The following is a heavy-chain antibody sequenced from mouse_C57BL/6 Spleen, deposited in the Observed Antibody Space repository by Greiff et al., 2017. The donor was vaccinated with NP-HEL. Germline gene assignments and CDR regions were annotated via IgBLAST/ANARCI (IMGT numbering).Heavy chain of an antibody. CDR2: ISSGSSTI. CDR1: GFTFSDYG. Sequence: EVKLVDSGGGLVKPGGSLKLSCAASGFTFSDYGMHWVRQAPEKGLEWVAYISSGSSTIYYADTVKGRFTISRDNAKNTLFLQMTSLRSEDTAMYYCARRIRGYFDVWGTGTTVTVSS. CDR3: ARRIRGYFDV. J-gene: IGHJ1*03. V-gene: IGHV5-17*01. D-gene: IGHD2-4*01.